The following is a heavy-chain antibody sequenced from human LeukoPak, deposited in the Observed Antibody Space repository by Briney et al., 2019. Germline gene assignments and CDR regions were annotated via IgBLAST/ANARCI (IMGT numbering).Heavy chain of an antibody. CDR3: ARDQGEGYYYDSSGYSPAGAFDI. V-gene: IGHV3-20*04. J-gene: IGHJ3*02. Sequence: SGGSLRLSCAASGFTFDDYGMSWVRQAPGKGLEWVSGINWNGGSTGYADSVKGRFTISRDNAKNSLYLQMNSLRAEDTALYYCARDQGEGYYYDSSGYSPAGAFDIWGQGTMVTVSS. D-gene: IGHD3-22*01. CDR1: GFTFDDYG. CDR2: INWNGGST.